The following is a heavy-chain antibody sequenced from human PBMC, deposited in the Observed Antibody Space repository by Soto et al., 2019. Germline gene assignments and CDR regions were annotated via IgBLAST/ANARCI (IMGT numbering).Heavy chain of an antibody. J-gene: IGHJ4*02. CDR2: FYYTGST. CDR1: GGSISNYY. V-gene: IGHV4-59*12. D-gene: IGHD6-13*01. CDR3: ARDRGFIAAAGT. Sequence: PSETLSLTCTVAGGSISNYYWSWIRQPPGKGLEWIGYFYYTGSTYYNPSLKSRVTISVDTSKNQFSLKLRSVTAADPAVYFCARDRGFIAAAGTWGQGTLVTVSS.